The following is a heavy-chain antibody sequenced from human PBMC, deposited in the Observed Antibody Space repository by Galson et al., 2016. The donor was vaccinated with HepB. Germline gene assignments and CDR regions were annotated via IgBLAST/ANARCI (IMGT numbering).Heavy chain of an antibody. J-gene: IGHJ4*02. CDR1: GFTFSSYG. D-gene: IGHD6-19*01. Sequence: SLRLSCAASGFTFSSYGMNWVRQAPGRGLEWIAYIGGHTSSTFYADSVKGRFTISRDNAKNSLSLPMIGLRAEDTAVYYCAGARYSSDAHPGYYFDYWGQGTLVPVSS. CDR2: IGGHTSST. CDR3: AGARYSSDAHPGYYFDY. V-gene: IGHV3-48*01.